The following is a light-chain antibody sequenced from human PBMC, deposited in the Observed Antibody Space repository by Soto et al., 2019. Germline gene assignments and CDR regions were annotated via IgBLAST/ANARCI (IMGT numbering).Light chain of an antibody. CDR2: AAS. V-gene: IGKV1-39*01. CDR1: QSVSNY. Sequence: IQMTQSPSSLSASVGDRVTITCRASQSVSNYLNWYQQKPGKAPKLLIYAASSLQSGVPSRFSANESGTDFTLTISSLQPEDFATYYCPQSYSTPLTFGPGTKVDIK. CDR3: PQSYSTPLT. J-gene: IGKJ3*01.